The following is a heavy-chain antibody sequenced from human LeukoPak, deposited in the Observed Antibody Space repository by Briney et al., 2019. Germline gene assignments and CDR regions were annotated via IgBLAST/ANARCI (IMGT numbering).Heavy chain of an antibody. Sequence: PSETLSLTCTVSGGSISSGSYYWSWIRQPAGKGLEWIWRIYTSGSTNYNPSLKSRVTISVDTSKNQFSLKLSSVTAADTAVYYCARGGDWFDYWGQGTLVTVSS. J-gene: IGHJ4*02. CDR2: IYTSGST. V-gene: IGHV4-61*02. D-gene: IGHD3-9*01. CDR3: ARGGDWFDY. CDR1: GGSISSGSYY.